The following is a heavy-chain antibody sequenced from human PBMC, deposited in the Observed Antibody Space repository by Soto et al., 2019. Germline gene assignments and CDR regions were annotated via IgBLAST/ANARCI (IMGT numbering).Heavy chain of an antibody. CDR3: VRVVLRWYFDF. Sequence: QVQLQESGPGLVKPSGTLSLTCDVSRGSMTSGHWWSWVRQPPGKGLEWVGHIHRSGATNYNPSLRSRVAISLDESKDQFSLKLNSVTAADTAVYYCVRVVLRWYFDFWGRGTLVTVSS. V-gene: IGHV4-4*02. CDR2: IHRSGAT. CDR1: RGSMTSGHW. J-gene: IGHJ2*01. D-gene: IGHD2-15*01.